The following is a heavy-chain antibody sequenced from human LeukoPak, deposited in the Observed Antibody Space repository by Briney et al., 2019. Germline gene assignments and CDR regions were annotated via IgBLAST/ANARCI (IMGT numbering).Heavy chain of an antibody. Sequence: PGGSVTHLRSASGFLLNTFAVYWVGQAPGKGLGWVSVIYSGGSTYYADSVKGRFTISRDNSKNTLYLQMNSLRAEDTAMYYCACSYRHGDYDYWGQGTLVTVSS. CDR2: IYSGGST. J-gene: IGHJ4*02. CDR1: GFLLNTFA. CDR3: ACSYRHGDYDY. V-gene: IGHV3-66*01. D-gene: IGHD4-17*01.